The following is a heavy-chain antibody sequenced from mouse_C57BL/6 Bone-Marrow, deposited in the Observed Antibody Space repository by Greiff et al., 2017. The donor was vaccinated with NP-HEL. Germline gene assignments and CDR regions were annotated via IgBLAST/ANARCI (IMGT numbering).Heavy chain of an antibody. D-gene: IGHD2-2*01. CDR2: IDPSDSYT. Sequence: QVQLQQPGAELVKPGASVKLSCKASGYTFTSYWMQWVKQRPGQGLEWIGEIDPSDSYTNYNQKFKGKATLTVDTSSSTAYMQLSSLTSEDSAVYYCARGYGYDDFDYWGKGTTLTVSS. CDR1: GYTFTSYW. CDR3: ARGYGYDDFDY. J-gene: IGHJ2*01. V-gene: IGHV1-50*01.